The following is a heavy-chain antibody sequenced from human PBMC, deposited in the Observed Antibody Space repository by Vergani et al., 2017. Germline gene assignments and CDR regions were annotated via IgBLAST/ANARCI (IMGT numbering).Heavy chain of an antibody. CDR2: IKQDGSEK. J-gene: IGHJ4*02. CDR3: ARAALVGWFGEAGVDY. V-gene: IGHV3-7*04. Sequence: EVQLVESGGGLLQPGGSLRLSCAASGFTFSSYWMSWVRQAPGKGLEWVANIKQDGSEKYYVDSVKGRFTISRDNAKNSLYLQMNSLRAEDTAVYYCARAALVGWFGEAGVDYWGQGTLVTVSS. CDR1: GFTFSSYW. D-gene: IGHD3-10*01.